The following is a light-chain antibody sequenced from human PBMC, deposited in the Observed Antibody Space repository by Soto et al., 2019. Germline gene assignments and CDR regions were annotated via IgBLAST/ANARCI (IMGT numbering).Light chain of an antibody. J-gene: IGLJ2*01. CDR2: DND. V-gene: IGLV1-51*01. Sequence: QSVLTQPPSVSAAPGQKVSISCSGSSSNIGKNYVSWYQQLPGTAPNLLIYDNDKRPSGIPDRISASKSGTSATLGITGLQTGDEADYYCGSWDNSLSAVVFGGGTQLTVL. CDR3: GSWDNSLSAVV. CDR1: SSNIGKNY.